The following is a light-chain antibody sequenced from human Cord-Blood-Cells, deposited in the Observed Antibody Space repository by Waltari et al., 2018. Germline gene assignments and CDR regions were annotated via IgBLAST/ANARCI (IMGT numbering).Light chain of an antibody. CDR3: QQYYSTPRT. CDR2: WAS. Sequence: DIVLTQSQDSLAVSLGERATINCKSSQSVFYSSNNKNYLAWYQQKPGKPPKLLIYWASTRESGVPDRFSGSGSGTDFTLTISSLQAEDLAVYYCQQYYSTPRTFGGGTKVEIK. V-gene: IGKV4-1*01. CDR1: QSVFYSSNNKNY. J-gene: IGKJ4*01.